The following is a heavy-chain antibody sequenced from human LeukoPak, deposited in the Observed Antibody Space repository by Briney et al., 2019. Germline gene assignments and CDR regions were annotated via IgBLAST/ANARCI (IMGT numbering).Heavy chain of an antibody. Sequence: ASVKVSCKASGYSFTGYYLHWVRQAPGQGLEWMGWINPNSGGTNYAQKFRGRVTMTRDTSISTAYMEVNRLISDDTAVYFCARVGSGRSYWGQGTLVTVSS. CDR2: INPNSGGT. CDR1: GYSFTGYY. V-gene: IGHV1-2*02. CDR3: ARVGSGRSY. J-gene: IGHJ4*02. D-gene: IGHD3-10*01.